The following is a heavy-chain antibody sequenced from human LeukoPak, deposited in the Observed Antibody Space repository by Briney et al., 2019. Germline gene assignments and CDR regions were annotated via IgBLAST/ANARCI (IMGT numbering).Heavy chain of an antibody. Sequence: AGGSLRLSCAASGFTFSSYSMNWVRQAPGKGLEWVSSINSKSTYIWYADSVKGRFTISRDNAKNSLYLQMNSLRAEDTAVYYCARERDCSSNPCVAYSFDYWSQGTLITASS. V-gene: IGHV3-21*01. CDR2: INSKSTYI. D-gene: IGHD2-2*01. CDR1: GFTFSSYS. J-gene: IGHJ4*02. CDR3: ARERDCSSNPCVAYSFDY.